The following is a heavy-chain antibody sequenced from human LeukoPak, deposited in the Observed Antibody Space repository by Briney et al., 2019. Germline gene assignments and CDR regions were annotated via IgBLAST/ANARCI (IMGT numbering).Heavy chain of an antibody. Sequence: PSETLSLTCIVSGGSISTYYWSWIRQPAGKGLEWIGRIYTSGSTNYTNYNPSLKSRVTMSADTSKTHFSLKLSSVTAVDTAVYYCARDWDLGDCSGGDCTHDAFDIWGQGTMVTVSS. CDR2: IYTSGSTNYT. J-gene: IGHJ3*02. D-gene: IGHD2-15*01. CDR1: GGSISTYY. CDR3: ARDWDLGDCSGGDCTHDAFDI. V-gene: IGHV4-4*07.